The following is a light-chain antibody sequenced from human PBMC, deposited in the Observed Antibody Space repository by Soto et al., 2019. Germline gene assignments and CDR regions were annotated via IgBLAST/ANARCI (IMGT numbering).Light chain of an antibody. CDR3: SSFTSINTWV. CDR1: SSDVGGYNY. J-gene: IGLJ3*02. V-gene: IGLV2-14*01. CDR2: EVS. Sequence: QSALTQPASVSGSPGQSITISCTGTSSDVGGYNYVSWNQQHPGKAPKLMIYEVSNRPSGVSNRFSGSKSGNTASLTISGLQTEDAADYYCSSFTSINTWVFGRGTKLTVL.